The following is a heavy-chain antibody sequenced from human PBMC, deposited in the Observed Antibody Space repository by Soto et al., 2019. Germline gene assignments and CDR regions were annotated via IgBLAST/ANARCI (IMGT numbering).Heavy chain of an antibody. D-gene: IGHD3-10*01. V-gene: IGHV1-69*02. CDR2: IIPILGIA. J-gene: IGHJ6*02. CDR3: ARGSGAYYYGMDV. Sequence: VASVKVSWKASGGTFSSYTISWVRQAPGQGLEWMGRIIPILGIANYAQKFQGRVTITADKSTSTAYMELSSLRSEDTAVYYCARGSGAYYYGMDVWGQGTTVTVSS. CDR1: GGTFSSYT.